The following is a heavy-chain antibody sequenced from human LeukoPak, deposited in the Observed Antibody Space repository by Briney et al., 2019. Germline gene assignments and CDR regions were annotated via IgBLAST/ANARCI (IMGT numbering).Heavy chain of an antibody. V-gene: IGHV4-34*01. J-gene: IGHJ4*02. CDR1: GGSFSGYY. CDR3: ARDERAYCSGTSCPYFDY. D-gene: IGHD2-2*01. CDR2: INHSGSA. Sequence: SETLSLTCAVSGGSFSGYYWTWIRQPPGKGLEWIGEINHSGSANYNPSLKSRVTISLDTSKNQFSLKLSSVTAADTAVYYCARDERAYCSGTSCPYFDYWGQGTLVTVSS.